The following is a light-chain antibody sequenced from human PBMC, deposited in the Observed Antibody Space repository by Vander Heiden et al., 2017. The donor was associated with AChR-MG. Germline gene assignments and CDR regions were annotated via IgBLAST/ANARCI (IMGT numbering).Light chain of an antibody. J-gene: IGKJ2*01. Sequence: EIVMRQSSATLSVSPGERVTLSCRASQSVRRNLAWYQQKPGQAPRLLIYGASTRATGIPARFSGSGSGTQFTLTISSLQSEDFAVYYCHQYNNWPPYTFGQGTKVEIK. CDR1: QSVRRN. CDR3: HQYNNWPPYT. CDR2: GAS. V-gene: IGKV3-15*01.